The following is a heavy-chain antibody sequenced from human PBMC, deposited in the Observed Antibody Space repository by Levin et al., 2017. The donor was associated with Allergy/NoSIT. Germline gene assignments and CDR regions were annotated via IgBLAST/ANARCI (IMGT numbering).Heavy chain of an antibody. CDR2: ISYDGSNK. D-gene: IGHD3-10*01. V-gene: IGHV3-30*18. J-gene: IGHJ5*02. Sequence: GGSLRLSCAASGFTFSSYGMHWVRQAPGKGLEWVAVISYDGSNKYYADSVKGRFTISRDNSKNTLYLQMNSLRAEDTAVYYCAKDVFRDIRGPNWFDPWGQGTLVTVSS. CDR3: AKDVFRDIRGPNWFDP. CDR1: GFTFSSYG.